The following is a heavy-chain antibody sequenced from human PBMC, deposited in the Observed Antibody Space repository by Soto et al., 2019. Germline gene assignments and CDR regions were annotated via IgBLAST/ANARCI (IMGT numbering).Heavy chain of an antibody. D-gene: IGHD3-9*01. Sequence: ASVKVSCKVSGYTLTELSMHWVRQAPGKGLEWMGGFDPEDGETIYAQKFQGRVTMTEDTSTDTAYMELSSLRSEDTAVYYCATLGDYDILTGYYKPALMWWFDPWGQGPLVTVSS. CDR1: GYTLTELS. V-gene: IGHV1-24*01. CDR2: FDPEDGET. CDR3: ATLGDYDILTGYYKPALMWWFDP. J-gene: IGHJ5*02.